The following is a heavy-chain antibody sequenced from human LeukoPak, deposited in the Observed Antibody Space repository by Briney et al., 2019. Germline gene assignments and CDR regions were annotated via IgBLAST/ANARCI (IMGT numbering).Heavy chain of an antibody. CDR1: GFTFSSYG. D-gene: IGHD6-13*01. Sequence: GGSLRLSCAASGFTFSSYGMHWVRQAPGKGLEGGAVISYDGSNKYYADSVKGRFTISRDNSKNTLYLQMNNLRGEDTAVYYCASSNPAGSSWRPFDNWGQGTLVTVSS. V-gene: IGHV3-30*03. J-gene: IGHJ4*02. CDR2: ISYDGSNK. CDR3: ASSNPAGSSWRPFDN.